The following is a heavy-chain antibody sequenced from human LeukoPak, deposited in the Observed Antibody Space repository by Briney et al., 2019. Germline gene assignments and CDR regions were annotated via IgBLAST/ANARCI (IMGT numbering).Heavy chain of an antibody. J-gene: IGHJ4*02. Sequence: GGSLRLSCAASGFTFSNSWMHWVRQAPGKGLVWVSRTDPNGITTYADSVKGRFTISRDNAKDTLYLQMNSLRVEDTARYYCARSGGIIDYWGQGTLVTVSS. D-gene: IGHD3-16*01. CDR1: GFTFSNSW. V-gene: IGHV3-74*03. CDR3: ARSGGIIDY. CDR2: TDPNGIT.